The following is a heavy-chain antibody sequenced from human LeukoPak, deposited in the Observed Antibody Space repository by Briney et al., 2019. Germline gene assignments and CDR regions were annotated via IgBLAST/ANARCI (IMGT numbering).Heavy chain of an antibody. CDR2: IIPIFGTA. D-gene: IGHD5-18*01. J-gene: IGHJ4*02. CDR3: ARGVGYSYVSGFDY. Sequence: SVKVSCKASGGTFSSYAISWVRQAPGQGLEWIGGIIPIFGTANYAQKFQGRVTITTDESTSTAYMELSSLRSEDAAVYYCARGVGYSYVSGFDYWGQGTLVTVSS. V-gene: IGHV1-69*05. CDR1: GGTFSSYA.